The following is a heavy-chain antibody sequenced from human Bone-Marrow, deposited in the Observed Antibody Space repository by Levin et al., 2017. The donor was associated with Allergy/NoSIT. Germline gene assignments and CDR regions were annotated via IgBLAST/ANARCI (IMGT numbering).Heavy chain of an antibody. CDR3: AKDTYTCSGGSCYFFDY. CDR1: GFTFSNYA. V-gene: IGHV3-30*18. J-gene: IGHJ4*02. CDR2: ISLDGNTQ. Sequence: GGSLRLSCAVSGFTFSNYAMHWVRQAPGRGLEWVAFISLDGNTQYYADSVKGRFTFSRDNPNNTLHLQMNSLRVEDTAIYYCAKDTYTCSGGSCYFFDYWGQGALVTVSS. D-gene: IGHD2-15*01.